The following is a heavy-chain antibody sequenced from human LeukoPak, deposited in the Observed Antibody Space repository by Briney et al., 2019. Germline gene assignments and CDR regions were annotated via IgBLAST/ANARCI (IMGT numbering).Heavy chain of an antibody. D-gene: IGHD6-19*01. V-gene: IGHV3-23*01. CDR2: ISERGDTT. J-gene: IGHJ4*02. Sequence: PGGSLRLSCVASGITFITYAMTWVRQAPGKGLEWVSSISERGDTTYYADSVRGRFTISSDNSKNTLYLQMNSVRVEDTAVYFCVCGSSIPDYWGLGTLVTVSS. CDR1: GITFITYA. CDR3: VCGSSIPDY.